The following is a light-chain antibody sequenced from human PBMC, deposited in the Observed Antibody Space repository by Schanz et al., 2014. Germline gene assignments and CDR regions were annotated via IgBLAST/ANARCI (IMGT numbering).Light chain of an antibody. CDR1: SSDIGAYNY. CDR2: EVS. CDR3: SSYRRTATVAV. J-gene: IGLJ1*01. V-gene: IGLV2-14*03. Sequence: QSALTQPASVSGSPGQSITISCTGTSSDIGAYNYVSWYQQHPGKAPKLILYEVSARPSGISIRFSGSKSGNTASLTISGXXXXDEADYYCSSYRRTATVAVFGTGTKLTVL.